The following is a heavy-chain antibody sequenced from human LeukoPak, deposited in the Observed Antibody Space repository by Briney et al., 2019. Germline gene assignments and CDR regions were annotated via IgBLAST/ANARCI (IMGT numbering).Heavy chain of an antibody. CDR2: ILCDGSNK. Sequence: GGSLRLSCAASGFTFSSYGMHGFRQAPGKGREWVAFILCDGSNKHFADSVEGRFTISRDNSKNTLYLQVNSLRVEDTAFYYCAKDPVQCGDSGWYFDLWGRGTLVTVSS. CDR1: GFTFSSYG. D-gene: IGHD4-17*01. CDR3: AKDPVQCGDSGWYFDL. J-gene: IGHJ2*01. V-gene: IGHV3-30*02.